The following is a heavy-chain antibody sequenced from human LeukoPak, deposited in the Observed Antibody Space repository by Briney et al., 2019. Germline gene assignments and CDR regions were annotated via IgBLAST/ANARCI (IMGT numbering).Heavy chain of an antibody. CDR3: ARDDSTVTRFDY. V-gene: IGHV3-48*03. Sequence: GGSLRLSCAASGFSFNTYEMNWVRQAPGKGLEWLSSITSMSRGIYYADSVKGRFTISRDNAKNSLYLQMNSLRVEDTAVYYCARDDSTVTRFDYWGRGTLVTVSS. D-gene: IGHD4-17*01. CDR1: GFSFNTYE. CDR2: ITSMSRGI. J-gene: IGHJ4*02.